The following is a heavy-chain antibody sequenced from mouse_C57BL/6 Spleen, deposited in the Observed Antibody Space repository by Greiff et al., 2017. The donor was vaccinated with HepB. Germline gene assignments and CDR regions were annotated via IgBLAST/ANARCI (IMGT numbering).Heavy chain of an antibody. Sequence: EVQLQESGPGLVKPSQSLSLTCSVTGYSITSGYYWNWIRQFPGNKLEWMGYISYDGSNNYNPSLKNRISITRDTSKNQFFLKLNSVTTEDTATYYCAREIDYDGGFAYWGQGTLVTVSA. V-gene: IGHV3-6*01. D-gene: IGHD2-4*01. CDR1: GYSITSGYY. J-gene: IGHJ3*01. CDR3: AREIDYDGGFAY. CDR2: ISYDGSN.